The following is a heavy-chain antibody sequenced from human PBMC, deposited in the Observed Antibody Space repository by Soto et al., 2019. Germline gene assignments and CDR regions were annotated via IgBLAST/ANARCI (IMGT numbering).Heavy chain of an antibody. CDR2: ISGSGGST. Sequence: EVQLLESGGGLVQPGGSLRLSCAASGFTFSSYAMSWVRQAPGKGLEWVSGISGSGGSTYYADSVKGRFTISRDNSKNKLFLQMNSLRAEDTAVYYCAKAHSGYVWGRYYFDYWGQGTLVTVSS. CDR1: GFTFSSYA. CDR3: AKAHSGYVWGRYYFDY. V-gene: IGHV3-23*01. J-gene: IGHJ4*02. D-gene: IGHD5-12*01.